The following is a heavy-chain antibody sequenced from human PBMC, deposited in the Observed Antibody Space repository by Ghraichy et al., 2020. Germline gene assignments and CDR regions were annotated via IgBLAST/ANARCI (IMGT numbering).Heavy chain of an antibody. J-gene: IGHJ4*02. D-gene: IGHD6-13*01. V-gene: IGHV3-7*03. CDR3: ARWPPGSSGWYEG. CDR1: GFTFSSYC. Sequence: GGSLRLSCAASGFTFSSYCMSWVRQAPGKGLEWVANTKQDGSEKYYVDSVKGRFTVSRDNAKNLLYLQMNSLRAEDTAIYYCARWPPGSSGWYEGWGQGTLMT. CDR2: TKQDGSEK.